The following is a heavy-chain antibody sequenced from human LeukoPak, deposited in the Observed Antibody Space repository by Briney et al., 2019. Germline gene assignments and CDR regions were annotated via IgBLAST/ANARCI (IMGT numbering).Heavy chain of an antibody. CDR2: IIPILGIA. CDR3: ASLDCGGDCYRPEYFQH. D-gene: IGHD2-21*02. J-gene: IGHJ1*01. CDR1: GGTFSSYA. Sequence: GSSVKVPCKASGGTFSSYAISWVRQAPGQGLEWMGRIIPILGIANYAQKFQGRVTITADKSTSTAYMELSSLRSEDTAVYYCASLDCGGDCYRPEYFQHWGQGTLVTVSS. V-gene: IGHV1-69*04.